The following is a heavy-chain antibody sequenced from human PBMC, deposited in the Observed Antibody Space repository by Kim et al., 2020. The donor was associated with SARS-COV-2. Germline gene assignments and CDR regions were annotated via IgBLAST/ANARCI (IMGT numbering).Heavy chain of an antibody. D-gene: IGHD3-3*01. CDR3: ARGGDFWSGYPGAEYFQH. Sequence: SETLSLTCTVSGGSISSYYWSWIRQPPGKGLEWIGYIYYSGSTNYNPSLKSRVTISVDTSKNQFSLKLSSVTAADTAVYYCARGGDFWSGYPGAEYFQHWGQGTLVTVSS. CDR1: GGSISSYY. CDR2: IYYSGST. J-gene: IGHJ1*01. V-gene: IGHV4-59*01.